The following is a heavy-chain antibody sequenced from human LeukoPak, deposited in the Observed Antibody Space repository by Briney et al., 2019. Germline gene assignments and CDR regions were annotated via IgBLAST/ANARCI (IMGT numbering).Heavy chain of an antibody. CDR1: GGSISSSSYY. CDR2: IYYSGST. Sequence: SETLSLTCTVSGGSISSSSYYWGWIRQPPGKGLEWIGSIYYSGSTYYNPSLKSRVTISVDTSKNQFSLKLSSVTAADTAVYYCARDLRGSGSYYSFMSYYYYMDVWGKGTTVTISS. J-gene: IGHJ6*03. CDR3: ARDLRGSGSYYSFMSYYYYMDV. D-gene: IGHD3-10*01. V-gene: IGHV4-39*02.